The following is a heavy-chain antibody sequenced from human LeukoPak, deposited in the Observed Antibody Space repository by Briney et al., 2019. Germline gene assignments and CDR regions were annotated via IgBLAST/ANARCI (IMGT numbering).Heavy chain of an antibody. V-gene: IGHV4-4*07. D-gene: IGHD2-2*01. J-gene: IGHJ4*02. CDR1: GGSITSYY. CDR3: ARIFCSSPPCYGVSFAY. CDR2: IYTSGST. Sequence: PSETLSLTCTVSGGSITSYYWSWIRQPAGRGLEWIGRIYTSGSTNYNPSLKSRVTMSVDTSNNQFSLKLTSVTAADTAVYYCARIFCSSPPCYGVSFAYGGQEPWAPVPS.